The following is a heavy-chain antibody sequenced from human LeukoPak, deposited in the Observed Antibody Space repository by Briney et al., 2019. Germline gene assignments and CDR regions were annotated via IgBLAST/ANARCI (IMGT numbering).Heavy chain of an antibody. D-gene: IGHD3-10*01. Sequence: GGSLRLSCAASGFTFTNYGMHWVRQAPGKGLEWVAVISYDGSNKYYADSVKGRFTISRDNAKNSLYLQMNSLRAEDTAVYYCARGAFDWGQGTLVTVSS. J-gene: IGHJ4*02. CDR3: ARGAFD. CDR1: GFTFTNYG. V-gene: IGHV3-30*03. CDR2: ISYDGSNK.